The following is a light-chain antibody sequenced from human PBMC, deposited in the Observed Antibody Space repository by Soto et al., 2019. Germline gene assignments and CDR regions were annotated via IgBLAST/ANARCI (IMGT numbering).Light chain of an antibody. V-gene: IGKV1-17*01. Sequence: DIQMTQSPSSLSASVGDRVTITCRASQGINNLLGWYQQGPGKAPKRLIYAASNLEGGVPSRFSGSAARTEFTLTISSLQPEDFATYYCLQHDTYPFTFGPGTKVDVK. CDR1: QGINNL. CDR3: LQHDTYPFT. CDR2: AAS. J-gene: IGKJ3*01.